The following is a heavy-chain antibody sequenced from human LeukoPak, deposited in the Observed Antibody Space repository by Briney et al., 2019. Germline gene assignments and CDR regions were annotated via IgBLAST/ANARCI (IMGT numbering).Heavy chain of an antibody. CDR3: ASRYCSGGSCYEDY. D-gene: IGHD2-15*01. J-gene: IGHJ4*02. CDR2: IYYSGST. CDR1: GGSISSSSYY. Sequence: SETLSLTCTVSGGSISSSSYYWGWIRQPPGKGLEWIGSIYYSGSTYYNPSLKSRVTISVDTSKNQFPLKLSSVTAADTAVYYCASRYCSGGSCYEDYWGQGTLVTVSS. V-gene: IGHV4-39*01.